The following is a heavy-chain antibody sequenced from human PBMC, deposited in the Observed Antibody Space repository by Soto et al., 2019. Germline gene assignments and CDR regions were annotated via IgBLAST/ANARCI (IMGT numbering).Heavy chain of an antibody. CDR1: GYTFTSYA. J-gene: IGHJ4*02. D-gene: IGHD3-10*01. CDR3: ASDTRSVLDY. Sequence: QVQLVQSGAEVKKPGASVKVSCKASGYTFTSYAMHWVRQAPGQRLEWMGWINAGNGNTKYSQKLQGRVTITRDTSASTANMELSSLRSEDTAVYCCASDTRSVLDYWGQGTLVTVSS. CDR2: INAGNGNT. V-gene: IGHV1-3*01.